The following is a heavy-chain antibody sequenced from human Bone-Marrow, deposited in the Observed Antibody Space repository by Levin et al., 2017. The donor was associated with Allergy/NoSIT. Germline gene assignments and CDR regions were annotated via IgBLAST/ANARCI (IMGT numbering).Heavy chain of an antibody. Sequence: QPGGSLRLSCATSGFLFDSYAIHWVRQRPGKGLEWVSGISWNRDFLDYGDSVKGRFTISRDKVKKSVHLQMNSLRVDDTAVYYCTKDRGFYYGGPYGMEVWGQGTTVIVSS. CDR3: TKDRGFYYGGPYGMEV. V-gene: IGHV3-9*01. CDR1: GFLFDSYA. J-gene: IGHJ6*02. CDR2: ISWNRDFL. D-gene: IGHD2-21*01.